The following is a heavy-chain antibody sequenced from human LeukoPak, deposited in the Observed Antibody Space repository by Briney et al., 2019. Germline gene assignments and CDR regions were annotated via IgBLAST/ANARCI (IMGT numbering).Heavy chain of an antibody. CDR1: GFTFSSYA. CDR2: ISYDGSNK. CDR3: ARVSVGYSYGSDVFDY. Sequence: GGTLRLSCAASGFTFSSYAMHWVRQAPGKGLEWVAVISYDGSNKYYADSVKGRFTIYRDNSKNTLYLQMHSLRAEDTAVYYCARVSVGYSYGSDVFDYWGQGTLVTVSS. D-gene: IGHD5-18*01. J-gene: IGHJ4*02. V-gene: IGHV3-30*04.